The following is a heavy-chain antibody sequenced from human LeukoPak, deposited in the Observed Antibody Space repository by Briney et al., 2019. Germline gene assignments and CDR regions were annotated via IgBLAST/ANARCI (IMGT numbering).Heavy chain of an antibody. CDR3: ARGWGQDRAAAHYYYYGMDV. CDR2: MNPNSGNT. V-gene: IGHV1-8*01. CDR1: GYTFTSYD. J-gene: IGHJ6*02. Sequence: ASVKVSCKASGYTFTSYDINWVRQATGQGLEWMGWMNPNSGNTGYAQKFQGRVTMTRNTSISTAYMELSSLRSEDTAVYYCARGWGQDRAAAHYYYYGMDVWGQGTTVTVSS. D-gene: IGHD6-13*01.